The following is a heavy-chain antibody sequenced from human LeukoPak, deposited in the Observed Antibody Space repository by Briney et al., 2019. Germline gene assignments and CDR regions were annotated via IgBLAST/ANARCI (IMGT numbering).Heavy chain of an antibody. CDR1: GFTFSNAW. J-gene: IGHJ5*02. CDR3: AKDPSRKQLFSNNWFDP. D-gene: IGHD6-13*01. Sequence: GGSLRLSCAASGFTFSNAWMSWVRQAPGKGLEWVSAISGSGGSTYYADSVKGRFTISRDNSKNTLYLQMNSLRAEDTAVYYCAKDPSRKQLFSNNWFDPWGQGTLVTVSS. V-gene: IGHV3-23*01. CDR2: ISGSGGST.